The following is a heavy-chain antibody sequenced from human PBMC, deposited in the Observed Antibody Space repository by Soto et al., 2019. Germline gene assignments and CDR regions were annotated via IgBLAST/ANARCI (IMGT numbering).Heavy chain of an antibody. CDR2: ISAYNGNT. V-gene: IGHV1-18*03. D-gene: IGHD4-17*01. CDR3: ARDLTYGDYVEYFQH. CDR1: GYTFRSYG. Sequence: SVTGDCKGFGYTFRSYGIGWVRQAPEQGLEWMGWISAYNGNTNYAQKLQGRVTMTTDTSTSKAYMELRSLRSDDMAVYYCARDLTYGDYVEYFQHWGQGTPVTVSS. J-gene: IGHJ1*01.